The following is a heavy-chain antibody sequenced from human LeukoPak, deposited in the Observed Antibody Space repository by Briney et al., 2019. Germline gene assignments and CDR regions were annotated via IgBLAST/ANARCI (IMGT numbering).Heavy chain of an antibody. D-gene: IGHD2-21*01. V-gene: IGHV3-30*04. J-gene: IGHJ4*02. Sequence: GGSLRLSCAASGFTLSSYAMHWVRQAPGKGPEWVAIISSDGSDKYNADSVQGRFTISRDTSMNTLYLQMDSLRDEDTAVYYCARSDCGTIYCYILAVWGQGTLVTVSS. CDR1: GFTLSSYA. CDR3: ARSDCGTIYCYILAV. CDR2: ISSDGSDK.